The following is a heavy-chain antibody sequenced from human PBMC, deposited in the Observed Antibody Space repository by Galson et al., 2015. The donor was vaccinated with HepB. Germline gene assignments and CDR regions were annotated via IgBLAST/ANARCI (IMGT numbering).Heavy chain of an antibody. J-gene: IGHJ5*02. V-gene: IGHV3-64D*06. CDR2: ITGNGGST. Sequence: SLRLSCAASGFPFSSYVIHWVRQAPGQGLEYVSGITGNGGSTYYADSVKGRFTISRDNSKDTLYLQMSNLRADDTAIYFCAKVDYDFWSGYAAPWGQGTLVTVSS. CDR3: AKVDYDFWSGYAAP. CDR1: GFPFSSYV. D-gene: IGHD3-3*01.